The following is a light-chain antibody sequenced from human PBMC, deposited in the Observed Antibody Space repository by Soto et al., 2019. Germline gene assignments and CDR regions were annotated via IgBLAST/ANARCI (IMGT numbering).Light chain of an antibody. J-gene: IGKJ1*01. Sequence: GMTLSPAALSVSPGERATLSCRASQSVFSSLAWYQQRPGQAPRLLIYGSATRATAIPARFSGSGSGIEFTLTISSLQSEDFAVYYCQQYNNWLWTFGQRAKVDI. CDR3: QQYNNWLWT. CDR2: GSA. CDR1: QSVFSS. V-gene: IGKV3-15*01.